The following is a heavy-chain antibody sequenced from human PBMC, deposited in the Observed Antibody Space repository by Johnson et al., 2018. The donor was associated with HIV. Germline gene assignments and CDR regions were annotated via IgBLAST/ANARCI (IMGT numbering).Heavy chain of an antibody. Sequence: VQLVESGGGLVQPGGSLRLSCAASGLTFSSYWMSWVRQALGKGLEWVANIKQDGSEKYYVDSVKGRFTISRDNAKNSLYLQMNSLRAEDTAVYYCASSSSSWTSDPDDAFDIWGQGTMVTVSS. CDR3: ASSSSSWTSDPDDAFDI. V-gene: IGHV3-7*05. D-gene: IGHD6-13*01. J-gene: IGHJ3*02. CDR2: IKQDGSEK. CDR1: GLTFSSYW.